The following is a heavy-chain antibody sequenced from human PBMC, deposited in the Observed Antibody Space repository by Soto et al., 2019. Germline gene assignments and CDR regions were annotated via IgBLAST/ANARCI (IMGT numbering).Heavy chain of an antibody. J-gene: IGHJ4*02. D-gene: IGHD6-13*01. CDR3: ARVAKVSSWYYFDY. CDR2: IWYDGSNK. CDR1: GFTFSSYG. Sequence: ESGGGVVQPGRSLRLSCAASGFTFSSYGMHWVRQAPGKGLEWVAVIWYDGSNKYYADSVKGRFTISRDNSKNTLYLQMNSLRAEDTAVYYCARVAKVSSWYYFDYWGQGTLVTVSS. V-gene: IGHV3-33*01.